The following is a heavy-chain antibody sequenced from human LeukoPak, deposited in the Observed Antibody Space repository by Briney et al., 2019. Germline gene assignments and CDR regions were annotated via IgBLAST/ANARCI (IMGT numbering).Heavy chain of an antibody. Sequence: GGSLRLSCSASGFTFSSCDMHWVRQAPRKGLEYVSAISSNGGSTYYANSVKGRFTISRDNSKNTLYLQMGSLRAEDMAVYHCARAKEYYDSSGYQRVNAFDIWGQGTTVTVSS. V-gene: IGHV3-64*01. CDR2: ISSNGGST. J-gene: IGHJ3*02. D-gene: IGHD3-22*01. CDR1: GFTFSSCD. CDR3: ARAKEYYDSSGYQRVNAFDI.